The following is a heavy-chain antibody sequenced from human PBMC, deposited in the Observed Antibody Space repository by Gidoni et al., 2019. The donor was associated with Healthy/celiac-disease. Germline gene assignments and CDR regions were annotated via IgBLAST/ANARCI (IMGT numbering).Heavy chain of an antibody. D-gene: IGHD1-26*01. Sequence: QLQLQESGPGLVKPSETLSLTCTVSGGSVISSNYHWVWIRQPPGKGLEWIGSIYYSGSTYYNPSLKSRVTNSVDTSKNQFSLKLTSVTAADTAVYYCARLDSGTYLGFFDYWGQGALVTVSS. J-gene: IGHJ4*02. CDR3: ARLDSGTYLGFFDY. V-gene: IGHV4-39*01. CDR2: IYYSGST. CDR1: GGSVISSNYH.